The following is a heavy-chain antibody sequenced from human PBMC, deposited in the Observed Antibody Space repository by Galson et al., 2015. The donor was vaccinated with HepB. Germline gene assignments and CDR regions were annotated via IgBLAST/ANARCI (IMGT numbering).Heavy chain of an antibody. D-gene: IGHD6-13*01. Sequence: SLRLSCAASGFTVSTNYMTWVRQAPGKGLEWVSVIHNAGATYYADSVRGRFTISRDNSKNTLYLQMNSLRAEDTAVYYCARGYISWYSGLGYWGQGTLVTVSS. CDR1: GFTVSTNY. CDR3: ARGYISWYSGLGY. V-gene: IGHV3-53*01. J-gene: IGHJ4*02. CDR2: IHNAGAT.